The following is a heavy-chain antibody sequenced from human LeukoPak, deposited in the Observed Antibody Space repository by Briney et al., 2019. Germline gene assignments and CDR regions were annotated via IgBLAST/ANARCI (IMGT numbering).Heavy chain of an antibody. CDR3: ARVDYGDYGFDY. Sequence: GGSLRLSCAASGFTFSSYAMSWVRQAPGKGLEWVSAISGSGANTYYADSVKGRFTISRDKSKNTAYLQMNSLRVEDTAVYYCARVDYGDYGFDYWGQGTLVTVSS. J-gene: IGHJ4*02. D-gene: IGHD4-17*01. V-gene: IGHV3-23*01. CDR1: GFTFSSYA. CDR2: ISGSGANT.